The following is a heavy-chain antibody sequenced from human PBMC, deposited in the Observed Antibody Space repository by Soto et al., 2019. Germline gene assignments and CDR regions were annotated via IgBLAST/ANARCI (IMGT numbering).Heavy chain of an antibody. D-gene: IGHD1-26*01. J-gene: IGHJ5*01. CDR3: AKDAVSYNGKWDWFDS. CDR2: IGGSNTDR. Sequence: VQLLQSGGGLVQPGGSLTLSCAASRFIFSDYAMNWVRQAPGKGLEWVSSIGGSNTDRYYADSVKGRFIISRDNSKNTMYLQMNSPRDHDTAVYYCAKDAVSYNGKWDWFDSWGQGTLVTVSS. V-gene: IGHV3-23*01. CDR1: RFIFSDYA.